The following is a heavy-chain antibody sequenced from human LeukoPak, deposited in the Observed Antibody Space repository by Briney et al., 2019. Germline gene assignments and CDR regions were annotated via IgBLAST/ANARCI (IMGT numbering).Heavy chain of an antibody. CDR2: INTNTGNP. CDR1: GYTFTSYA. CDR3: ARDRPYGDYVRDSGWYYGMDV. V-gene: IGHV7-4-1*02. D-gene: IGHD4-17*01. Sequence: ASVKVSCKASGYTFTSYAMNWVRQAPGQGLEWMGWINTNTGNPTYAQGFTGRFVFSLDTSVSTAYLQISGLKAEDTAVYYCARDRPYGDYVRDSGWYYGMDVWGQGTTVTVSS. J-gene: IGHJ6*02.